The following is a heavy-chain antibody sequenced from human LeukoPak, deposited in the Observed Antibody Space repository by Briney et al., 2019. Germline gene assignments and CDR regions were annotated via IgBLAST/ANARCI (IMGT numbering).Heavy chain of an antibody. J-gene: IGHJ4*02. CDR3: ARRRYGYDGYFDS. V-gene: IGHV6-1*01. Sequence: SQTLSLTCAICGDSVSSNSAAWNWFRQSPSRGLEWLGRKYYDSNKWNIDYAESVKSRIIINKDTSKKQLSVQLNSVTPEDTAVYYCARRRYGYDGYFDSWGQGILVTVSS. D-gene: IGHD5-12*01. CDR1: GDSVSSNSAA. CDR2: KYYDSNKWNI.